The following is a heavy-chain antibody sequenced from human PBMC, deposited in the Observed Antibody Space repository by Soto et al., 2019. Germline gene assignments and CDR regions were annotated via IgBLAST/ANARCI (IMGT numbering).Heavy chain of an antibody. J-gene: IGHJ4*02. Sequence: GESLKISCKGSGYSFAGYWITWVRQKPGKGLEWMGRIDPNDSQTYYSPSFRGHVTISVTKSITTVFLQWSSLRASGTAMYYCARQIYDSDTGPNFQYYFDSWGQGTPVTVSS. V-gene: IGHV5-10-1*01. CDR3: ARQIYDSDTGPNFQYYFDS. D-gene: IGHD3-22*01. CDR2: IDPNDSQT. CDR1: GYSFAGYW.